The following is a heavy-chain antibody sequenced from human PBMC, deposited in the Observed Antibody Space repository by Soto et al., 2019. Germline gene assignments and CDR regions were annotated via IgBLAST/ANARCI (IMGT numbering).Heavy chain of an antibody. CDR2: ISSSSSYI. CDR1: GFTFSSYS. Sequence: GGSLRLSCAASGFTFSSYSMNWVRQAPGKGLEWVSSISSSSSYIYYADSVKGRFTISRDNAKNSLYLQMNSLRAEDTAVYYCARDGLEGAFDIWGQGTMVTVSS. CDR3: ARDGLEGAFDI. D-gene: IGHD1-1*01. V-gene: IGHV3-21*01. J-gene: IGHJ3*02.